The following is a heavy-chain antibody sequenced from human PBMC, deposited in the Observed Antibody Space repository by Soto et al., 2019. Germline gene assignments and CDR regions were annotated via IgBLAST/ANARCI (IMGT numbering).Heavy chain of an antibody. Sequence: QVQLVQSGAEVKKPGASVKVSCKASGYTFTSYDINWVRQATGQGLEWMGWMNPNSGNTDYAQQFQGRVTMTSNTSISTAYMERSSLRSPYMAVYYCARTLYGHNVDYWGQGTLVSVSS. D-gene: IGHD4-17*01. CDR2: MNPNSGNT. J-gene: IGHJ4*02. CDR3: ARTLYGHNVDY. CDR1: GYTFTSYD. V-gene: IGHV1-8*01.